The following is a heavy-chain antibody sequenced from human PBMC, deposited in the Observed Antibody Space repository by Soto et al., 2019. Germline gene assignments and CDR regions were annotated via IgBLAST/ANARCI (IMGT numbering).Heavy chain of an antibody. V-gene: IGHV4-34*01. D-gene: IGHD4-17*01. CDR3: QGAYGDRDY. Sequence: SETLSLTCAVYGGSFSGYYWSWIRQPPGKGLEWIGEINHSGSTNYNPSLKSRVTISVDTSKNQFSLKLSSVTAADTAVYYCQGAYGDRDYWGQGTLVTVSS. CDR1: GGSFSGYY. J-gene: IGHJ4*02. CDR2: INHSGST.